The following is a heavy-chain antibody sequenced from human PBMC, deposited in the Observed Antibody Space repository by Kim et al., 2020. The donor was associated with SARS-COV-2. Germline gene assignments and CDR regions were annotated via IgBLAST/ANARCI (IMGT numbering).Heavy chain of an antibody. V-gene: IGHV1-2*06. CDR3: ARALLYDFWSGYTYGMDV. CDR2: INPNSGGT. D-gene: IGHD3-3*01. J-gene: IGHJ6*02. Sequence: ASVKVSCKASGYTFTGYYMHWVRQAPGQGLEWMGRINPNSGGTNYAQKFQGRVTMTRDTSISTAYMELSRLRSDDTAVYYCARALLYDFWSGYTYGMDVWGQGTTVTVSS. CDR1: GYTFTGYY.